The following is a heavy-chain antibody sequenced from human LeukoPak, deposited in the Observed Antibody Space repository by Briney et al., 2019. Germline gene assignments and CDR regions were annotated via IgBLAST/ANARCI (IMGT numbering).Heavy chain of an antibody. V-gene: IGHV4-59*01. D-gene: IGHD1-26*01. J-gene: IGHJ3*02. Sequence: SETLSLTCTVSGGSISSYYWSWIRQPPGKGLEWIGYIYYSGSTNYNPSLKSRVTISVDTSKNQFSLKLSSVTAADTAVYYCARIRVGATQRYAFDIWGRGTMVTVSS. CDR1: GGSISSYY. CDR3: ARIRVGATQRYAFDI. CDR2: IYYSGST.